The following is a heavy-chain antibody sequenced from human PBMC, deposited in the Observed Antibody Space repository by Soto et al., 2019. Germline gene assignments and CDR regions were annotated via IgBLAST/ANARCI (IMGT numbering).Heavy chain of an antibody. J-gene: IGHJ4*02. CDR1: GGSISSGCYS. CDR2: IYHSGST. CDR3: AKKRRSGGDNWYFDS. D-gene: IGHD2-21*02. V-gene: IGHV4-30-2*01. Sequence: PSETLSLTCAVSGGSISSGCYSWSWIRQPPGKGLEWIGYIYHSGSTYYNPSLKSRVTISVDNSKNTLYLQLNSLRADDTAVYFCAKKRRSGGDNWYFDSWGQGTLVTVSS.